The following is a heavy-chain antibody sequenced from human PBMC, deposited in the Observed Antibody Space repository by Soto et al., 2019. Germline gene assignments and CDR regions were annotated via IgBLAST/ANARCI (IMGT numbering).Heavy chain of an antibody. CDR1: GGSISSSGYY. V-gene: IGHV3-23*01. CDR3: GKGRSYYYYYGVDV. Sequence: ETLSLTCAVSGGSISSSGYYWTWVRQAPGKGLEWVSDIIDSGGSTYYADAVKGRFTISRDNSKSTLYLQMNSLRAEDTAVYYCGKGRSYYYYYGVDVWGQGTTVTVSS. CDR2: IIDSGGST. J-gene: IGHJ6*02. D-gene: IGHD1-26*01.